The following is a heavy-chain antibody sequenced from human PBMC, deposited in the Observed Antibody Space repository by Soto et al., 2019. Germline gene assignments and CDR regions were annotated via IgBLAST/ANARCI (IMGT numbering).Heavy chain of an antibody. Sequence: PGGSLRLSCAASGFTFSSYGMHWVRQAPSKGLEWVAVISYDGSNKYYADSVKGRFTISRDNSKNTLYLQMNSLRAEDTAVYYCAKVTFDGYWAYDAFDIWGQGTMVTVSS. CDR2: ISYDGSNK. J-gene: IGHJ3*02. CDR3: AKVTFDGYWAYDAFDI. D-gene: IGHD3-22*01. V-gene: IGHV3-30*18. CDR1: GFTFSSYG.